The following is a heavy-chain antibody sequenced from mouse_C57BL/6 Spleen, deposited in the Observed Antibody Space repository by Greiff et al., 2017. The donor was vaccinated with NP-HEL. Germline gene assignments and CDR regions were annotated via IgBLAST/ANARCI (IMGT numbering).Heavy chain of an antibody. CDR2: ISYDGSN. D-gene: IGHD1-1*01. CDR3: ARDITTVVARYYFDY. CDR1: GYSITSGYY. V-gene: IGHV3-6*01. Sequence: EVKLEESGPGLVKPSQSLSLTCSVTGYSITSGYYWYWIRQFPGNKLEWMGYISYDGSNNYNPSLKNRISITRDTSKNQFFLKLNSVTTEDTATYYCARDITTVVARYYFDYWGQGTTLTVSS. J-gene: IGHJ2*01.